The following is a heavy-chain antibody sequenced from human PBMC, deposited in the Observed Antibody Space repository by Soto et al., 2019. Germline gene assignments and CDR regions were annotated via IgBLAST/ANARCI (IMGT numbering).Heavy chain of an antibody. V-gene: IGHV3-66*01. CDR2: IQSGGTT. Sequence: GGSLRLSCAASGFTVSSKYMTWVRQAPGKGLEWVSLIQSGGTTYYADSVKGRFTISRDTSENTLHLQMDSLRVEDTAVYYCARDDVLGDGGRSYGIFLDVWDRGTTVTVSS. J-gene: IGHJ6*04. D-gene: IGHD2-15*01. CDR1: GFTVSSKY. CDR3: ARDDVLGDGGRSYGIFLDV.